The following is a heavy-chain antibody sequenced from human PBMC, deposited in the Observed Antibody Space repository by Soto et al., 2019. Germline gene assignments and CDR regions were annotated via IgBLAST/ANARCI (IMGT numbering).Heavy chain of an antibody. D-gene: IGHD2-15*01. Sequence: GGSLRLSCAASGFTFRNYGMNWVRQAPGKGLEWVANIKQDGSVKYYVDSVKGRFTISRDNAKNSLYLQMNSLRAEDTAVYYCARDPSVVVVAATPYYYYGMDVWGQGTTVTVSS. CDR1: GFTFRNYG. V-gene: IGHV3-7*01. CDR3: ARDPSVVVVAATPYYYYGMDV. J-gene: IGHJ6*02. CDR2: IKQDGSVK.